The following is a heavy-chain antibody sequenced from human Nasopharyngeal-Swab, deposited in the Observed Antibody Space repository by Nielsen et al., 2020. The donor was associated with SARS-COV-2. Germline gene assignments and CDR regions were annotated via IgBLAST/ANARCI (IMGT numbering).Heavy chain of an antibody. V-gene: IGHV3-74*01. D-gene: IGHD5-12*01. Sequence: GESLKISCAGSGFIFSNYWMHWVRQVPGKGLVWVSRINIDGSITDYADSVKGRFTISRDNAKNTLYLQMNSLRAEDTAVYYCARVNPDLATIDYWGQGTLVTVSS. CDR1: GFIFSNYW. CDR2: INIDGSIT. J-gene: IGHJ4*02. CDR3: ARVNPDLATIDY.